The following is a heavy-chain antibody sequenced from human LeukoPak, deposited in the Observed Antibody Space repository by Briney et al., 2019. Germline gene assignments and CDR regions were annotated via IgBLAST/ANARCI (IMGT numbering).Heavy chain of an antibody. D-gene: IGHD6-19*01. V-gene: IGHV4-59*12. CDR1: GCSFSGYY. J-gene: IGHJ4*02. CDR2: IYYNGST. Sequence: SSETLSLTCAVYGCSFSGYYWRWIRQPPGKGLERIGYIYYNGSTNYNPSLKSRVTISADTANNQSSLKLSSCPRADTAVYYWARGKTISSGWKVNDFWGQGNLVTVSS. CDR3: ARGKTISSGWKVNDF.